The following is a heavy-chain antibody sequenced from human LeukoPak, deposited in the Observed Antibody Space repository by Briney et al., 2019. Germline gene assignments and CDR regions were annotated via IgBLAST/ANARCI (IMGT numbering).Heavy chain of an antibody. CDR1: GFTFSSYS. D-gene: IGHD3-22*01. Sequence: GGSLRLSCAASGFTFSSYSMNWVRQAPGKGLEWVSSISSSSSYIYYADSVKGRFTISRDNAKNSLYLQMNSLRAEDTAVYYCARERYYYDSSGYPTDWGQGTLVTVSS. CDR2: ISSSSSYI. V-gene: IGHV3-21*01. CDR3: ARERYYYDSSGYPTD. J-gene: IGHJ4*02.